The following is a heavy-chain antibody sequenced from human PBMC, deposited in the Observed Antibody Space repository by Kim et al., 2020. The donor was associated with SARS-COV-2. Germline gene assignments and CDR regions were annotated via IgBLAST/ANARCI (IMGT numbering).Heavy chain of an antibody. J-gene: IGHJ6*03. V-gene: IGHV3-21*01. CDR3: ARALGAARVSSYYYYMDV. CDR2: ISSSSSYI. Sequence: GGSLRLSCAASGFTFSSYSMNWVRQAPGKGLEWVSSISSSSSYIYYADSVKGRFTISRDNAKNSLYLQMNSLRAEDTAVYYCARALGAARVSSYYYYMDVWGKGTTVTVSS. CDR1: GFTFSSYS. D-gene: IGHD6-6*01.